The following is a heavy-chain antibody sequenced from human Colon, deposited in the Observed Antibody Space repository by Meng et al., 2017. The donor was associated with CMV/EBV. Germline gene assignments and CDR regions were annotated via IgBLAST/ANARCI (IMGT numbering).Heavy chain of an antibody. Sequence: VHLGASGAEVEGPWAPLLVSCRSSCSTFTSYGINWVRQAPGQGLEWMGWISGSTGYTNRAQKFQGRVTMTTDTSTSTAYLALTSLTSNDTAVYYCARGRPNWSGVLDYWGQGTLVTVSS. CDR1: CSTFTSYG. J-gene: IGHJ4*02. CDR2: ISGSTGYT. V-gene: IGHV1-18*01. CDR3: ARGRPNWSGVLDY. D-gene: IGHD1-1*01.